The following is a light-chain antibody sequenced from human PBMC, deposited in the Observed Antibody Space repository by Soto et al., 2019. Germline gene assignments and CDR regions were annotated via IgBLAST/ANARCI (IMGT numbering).Light chain of an antibody. CDR1: QTISIW. J-gene: IGKJ1*01. CDR2: DAS. CDR3: QQYNSFPWT. Sequence: DIQMTQSPSTLSASVGDRVTITCRARQTISIWLAWYQQKPGKAPKLLIYDASILESGVPPRFNGSRSETEFTLTIRNLQPDDFATYYCQQYNSFPWTFGLGTKVDIK. V-gene: IGKV1-5*01.